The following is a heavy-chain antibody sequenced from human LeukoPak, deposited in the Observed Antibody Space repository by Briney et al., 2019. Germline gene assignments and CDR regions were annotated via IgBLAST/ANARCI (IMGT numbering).Heavy chain of an antibody. Sequence: GGSLRLSCAASGFTFSSYAMSWVRQAPGKGLEWVSAISGSGGSTYYADSVKGRFTISRDNSKNTLYLQMNSLRAEDTAVYYCAKDWAPSGDFWSGYYTGYFDYWGQGTLVTVSS. CDR2: ISGSGGST. J-gene: IGHJ4*02. CDR1: GFTFSSYA. V-gene: IGHV3-23*01. CDR3: AKDWAPSGDFWSGYYTGYFDY. D-gene: IGHD3-3*01.